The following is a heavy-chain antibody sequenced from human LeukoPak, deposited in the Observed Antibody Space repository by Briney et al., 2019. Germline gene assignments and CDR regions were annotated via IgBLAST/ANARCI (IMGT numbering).Heavy chain of an antibody. CDR1: GGSFSGYY. V-gene: IGHV4-34*01. D-gene: IGHD2-2*02. CDR3: ASIVVPAAIPKYYFDY. J-gene: IGHJ4*02. Sequence: SSETLSLTCAVYGGSFSGYYWSWIRQPPGKGLEWIGEINHSGSTNYNPSLKSRVTISVDTTKNQFSLKLSSVTAADTAVYYCASIVVPAAIPKYYFDYWGQGTLVTVSS. CDR2: INHSGST.